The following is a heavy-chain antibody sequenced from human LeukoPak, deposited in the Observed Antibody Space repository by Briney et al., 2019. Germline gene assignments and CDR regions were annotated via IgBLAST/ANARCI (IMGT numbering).Heavy chain of an antibody. CDR3: ARGSLITMIVGGLDY. V-gene: IGHV3-7*01. J-gene: IGHJ4*02. D-gene: IGHD3-22*01. CDR1: GFTFSSYW. Sequence: GGSLRLSCAASGFTFSSYWMSWVRQAPGKGLEWVANIKQDGSEKYYVDSVKGRFTISRDNAKNSLYLQMNSLRAEDTAVYYCARGSLITMIVGGLDYWGQGTLVTVSS. CDR2: IKQDGSEK.